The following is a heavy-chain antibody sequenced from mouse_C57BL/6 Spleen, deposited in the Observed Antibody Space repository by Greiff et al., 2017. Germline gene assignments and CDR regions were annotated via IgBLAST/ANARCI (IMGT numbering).Heavy chain of an antibody. V-gene: IGHV1-80*01. J-gene: IGHJ2*01. Sequence: LQQSGASVKISCKASGYAFSSYWMNWVKQRPGKGLEWIGQIYPGDGDTNYNGKFKGKATLTADKSSSTAYMQLSSLTSEDSAVYFCARKGDGYGVDYWGQGTTLTVSS. CDR3: ARKGDGYGVDY. CDR1: GYAFSSYW. CDR2: IYPGDGDT. D-gene: IGHD2-2*01.